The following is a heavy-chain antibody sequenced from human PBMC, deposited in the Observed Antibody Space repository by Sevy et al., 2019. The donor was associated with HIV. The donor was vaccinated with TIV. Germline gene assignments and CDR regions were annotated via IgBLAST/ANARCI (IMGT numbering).Heavy chain of an antibody. D-gene: IGHD2-2*01. Sequence: ASVKVSCKASGYTFTGYYMHWMRQAPGQGLEWMGRINPNSGGTNYAQKFQGRVTMTRDTSISTAYMELSRLRSDDTAVYYCARGKYCSSTSCYVSGPKNEYFQHWGQGTLVTVSS. V-gene: IGHV1-2*06. J-gene: IGHJ1*01. CDR2: INPNSGGT. CDR3: ARGKYCSSTSCYVSGPKNEYFQH. CDR1: GYTFTGYY.